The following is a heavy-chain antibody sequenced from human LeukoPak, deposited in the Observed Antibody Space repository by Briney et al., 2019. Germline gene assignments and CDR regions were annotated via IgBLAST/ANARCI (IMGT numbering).Heavy chain of an antibody. J-gene: IGHJ4*02. CDR2: IYSGGST. Sequence: GGSLRLSCAASGFTFSSYAMSWVRQAPGKGLEWVSVIYSGGSTYYADSVKGRFTISRDNSKNTLYLQMNSLRAEDTAVCYCASNFWSGYYFDYWGQGTLVTVSS. CDR3: ASNFWSGYYFDY. V-gene: IGHV3-53*01. CDR1: GFTFSSYA. D-gene: IGHD3-3*01.